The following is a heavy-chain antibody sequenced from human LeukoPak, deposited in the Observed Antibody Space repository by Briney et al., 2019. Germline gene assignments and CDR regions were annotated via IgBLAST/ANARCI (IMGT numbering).Heavy chain of an antibody. CDR1: GFTFSSYA. D-gene: IGHD2-2*01. CDR3: AREEDIGVVPAASSGRDYYYGMGG. CDR2: ISYDGSNK. J-gene: IGHJ6*02. V-gene: IGHV3-30*04. Sequence: GGSLRLSCAASGFTFSSYAMHWVRQAPGKGLEWVAVISYDGSNKYYADSVKGRFTISRDNSKNTLYLQMNSLRAEDTAVYYCAREEDIGVVPAASSGRDYYYGMGGWGQGTTVTVSS.